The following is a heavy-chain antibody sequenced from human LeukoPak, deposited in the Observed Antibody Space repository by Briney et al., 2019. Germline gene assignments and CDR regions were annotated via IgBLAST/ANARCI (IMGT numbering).Heavy chain of an antibody. CDR2: IIPIFGTA. Sequence: ASVKVPCKASGGTFSSYAISWVRQAPGQGLEWMGGIIPIFGTANYAQKFQGRVTITADESTSTAYMELSSLRSEDTAVYYCARGVVAATVYYYGMDVWGQGTTVTVSS. CDR1: GGTFSSYA. J-gene: IGHJ6*02. V-gene: IGHV1-69*13. D-gene: IGHD2-15*01. CDR3: ARGVVAATVYYYGMDV.